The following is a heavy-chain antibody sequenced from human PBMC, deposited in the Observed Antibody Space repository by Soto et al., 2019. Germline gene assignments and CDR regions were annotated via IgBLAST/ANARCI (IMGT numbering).Heavy chain of an antibody. D-gene: IGHD5-18*01. V-gene: IGHV4-59*08. J-gene: IGHJ4*02. Sequence: HSETLSLTCTVSGGSISSYYWSWIRQPPGKGLEWIGYIYYSGSTNYNPSLKSRVTISVDTSKNQFSLKLSSVTAADTAVYYCARHGYSYRFDYWGQGTLVTVSS. CDR3: ARHGYSYRFDY. CDR2: IYYSGST. CDR1: GGSISSYY.